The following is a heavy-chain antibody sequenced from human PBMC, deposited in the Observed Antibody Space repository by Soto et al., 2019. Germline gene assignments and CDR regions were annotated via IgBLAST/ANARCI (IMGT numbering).Heavy chain of an antibody. J-gene: IGHJ6*02. CDR1: GYTFTNYG. CDR2: ISGYNGNT. V-gene: IGHV1-18*04. Sequence: QVQLVESGAEVKKPGASVKVSCKASGYTFTNYGISWVRQAPGQGLEWMGWISGYNGNTKYAQKFQGRVTMTTDTPTNTAYMDLRSLRSDDTAVXXXXRDREYYYDSSGNYYYHYGMDVWGXGTT. D-gene: IGHD3-22*01. CDR3: XRDREYYYDSSGNYYYHYGMDV.